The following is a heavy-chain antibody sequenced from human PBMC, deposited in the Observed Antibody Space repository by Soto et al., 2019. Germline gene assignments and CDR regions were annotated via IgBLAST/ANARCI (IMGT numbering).Heavy chain of an antibody. V-gene: IGHV4-39*01. D-gene: IGHD3-16*01. Sequence: SETMSIIRKDSGSSITSSSNHCGWRRRSPGKGLEWIGSIYYSGYTYYNPSLKSRVTISVDTSKNQFSLKLSSVTAADTAVYYCARHNGPLYVGYYYDMDVWGQGTTVT. CDR3: ARHNGPLYVGYYYDMDV. CDR2: IYYSGYT. J-gene: IGHJ6*02. CDR1: GSSITSSSNH.